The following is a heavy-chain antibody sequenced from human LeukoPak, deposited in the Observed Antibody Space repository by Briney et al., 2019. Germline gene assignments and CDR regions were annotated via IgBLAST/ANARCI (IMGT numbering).Heavy chain of an antibody. D-gene: IGHD4-23*01. Sequence: GGSLRLSRTGSTFALRNYWIHWVRPVPWKGLEGISRITSEGISSSYADPVKGRFTIPRDNAKKTVYLQMSSLRADDTAGYYCAKDRYSYGGFDYWGQGTLVTVSS. CDR1: TFALRNYW. V-gene: IGHV3-74*03. CDR3: AKDRYSYGGFDY. J-gene: IGHJ4*02. CDR2: ITSEGISS.